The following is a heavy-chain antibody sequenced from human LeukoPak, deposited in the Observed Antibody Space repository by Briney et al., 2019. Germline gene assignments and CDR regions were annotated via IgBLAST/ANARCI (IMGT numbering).Heavy chain of an antibody. D-gene: IGHD1-26*01. CDR1: GYTFTSYG. Sequence: ASVKVSCKASGYTFTSYGISWVRQAPGQGLEWMGWISAYNGNTNYAQKLQGRVTMTTDTSTSTAYTELRSLKSDDTAVYYCARVLVALGAFDIWGQGTMVTVSS. J-gene: IGHJ3*02. V-gene: IGHV1-18*01. CDR2: ISAYNGNT. CDR3: ARVLVALGAFDI.